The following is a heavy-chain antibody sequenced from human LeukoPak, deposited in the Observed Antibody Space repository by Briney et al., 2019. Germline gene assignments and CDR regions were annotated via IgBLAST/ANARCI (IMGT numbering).Heavy chain of an antibody. J-gene: IGHJ6*03. D-gene: IGHD3-10*01. V-gene: IGHV5-51*01. CDR3: ARAHGSGSYYNQLPAYYMDV. CDR1: GYSFTSYW. Sequence: GESLKISCKGSGYSFTSYWICWVRQMPGRGLEWMGIIYPGDSDTRYSPSFQGLFTISADKSISTAYLQWSSLKASDTAMYYCARAHGSGSYYNQLPAYYMDVWGKGTTVTVSS. CDR2: IYPGDSDT.